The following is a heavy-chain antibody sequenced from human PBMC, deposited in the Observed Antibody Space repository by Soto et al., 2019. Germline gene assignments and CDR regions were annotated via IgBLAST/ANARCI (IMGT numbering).Heavy chain of an antibody. CDR1: GFTFSTYL. CDR3: TKRLVDRYFDS. D-gene: IGHD3-16*02. Sequence: PGGSLRLSCAASGFTFSTYLMSWVRQAPGRGLEWVSSVTSSGGGTYYADSVKGRFTISRDNSKNTLYLQMNSLRAEDTAIYFCTKRLVDRYFDSWGQGTLVTVSS. V-gene: IGHV3-23*01. J-gene: IGHJ4*02. CDR2: VTSSGGGT.